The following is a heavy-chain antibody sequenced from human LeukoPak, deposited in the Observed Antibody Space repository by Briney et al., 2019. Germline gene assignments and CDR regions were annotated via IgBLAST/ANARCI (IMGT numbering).Heavy chain of an antibody. CDR3: ARGGTTVTPGLLWFDP. CDR2: INHSGST. D-gene: IGHD4-17*01. V-gene: IGHV4-34*01. Sequence: KPSETLSLTCAVYGGSFSGYYWSCIRQPPGKGLEWIGEINHSGSTNYNPSLKSRVTISVDTSKNQFSLKLSSVTAADTAVYYCARGGTTVTPGLLWFDPWGQGTLVTVSS. J-gene: IGHJ5*02. CDR1: GGSFSGYY.